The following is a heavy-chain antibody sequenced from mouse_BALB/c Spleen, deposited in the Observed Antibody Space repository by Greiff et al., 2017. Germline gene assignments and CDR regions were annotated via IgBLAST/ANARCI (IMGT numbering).Heavy chain of an antibody. CDR1: GFNIKDYY. CDR2: IDPENGDT. D-gene: IGHD2-3*01. Sequence: EVKLQESGAELVRSGASVKLSCTASGFNIKDYYMHWVKQRPEQGLEWIGWIDPENGDTEYAPKFQGKATMTADTSSNTAYLQLSSLTSEDTAVYYCNAGLLPFAYWGQGTLVTVSA. V-gene: IGHV14-4*02. CDR3: NAGLLPFAY. J-gene: IGHJ3*01.